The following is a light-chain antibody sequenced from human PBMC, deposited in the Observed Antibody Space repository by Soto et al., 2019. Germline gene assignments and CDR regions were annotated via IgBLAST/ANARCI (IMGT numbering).Light chain of an antibody. Sequence: DIVMTQSPDSLAVSLGERATINCKSSQNVLYSSNNKNYLAWYQQKPGQPPKLLIDWASSRESGVPDRLSGSGSGTDFTLTISSLQAEDVAVYYCQQYYSTPYTFGQGTKLEIK. CDR2: WAS. V-gene: IGKV4-1*01. CDR3: QQYYSTPYT. J-gene: IGKJ2*01. CDR1: QNVLYSSNNKNY.